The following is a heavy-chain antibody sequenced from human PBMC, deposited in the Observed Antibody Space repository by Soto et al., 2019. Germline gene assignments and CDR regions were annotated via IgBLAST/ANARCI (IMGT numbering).Heavy chain of an antibody. V-gene: IGHV4-59*01. CDR1: GGSISSYY. Sequence: KLRETLSLTCTVSGGSISSYYWSWIRQPPGKGLEWIGYIYYSGSTNYNPSLKSRVTISVDTSKNQFSLKLSSVTAADTAVYYCARGAGYYYYYGMDYWGQGIPVTVSS. CDR3: ARGAGYYYYYGMDY. J-gene: IGHJ6*02. CDR2: IYYSGST. D-gene: IGHD6-13*01.